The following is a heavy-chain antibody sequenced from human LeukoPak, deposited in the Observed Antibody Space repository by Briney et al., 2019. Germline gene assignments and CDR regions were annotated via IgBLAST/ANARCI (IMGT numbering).Heavy chain of an antibody. CDR2: INWNGGST. D-gene: IGHD2-2*01. J-gene: IGHJ4*02. CDR3: ARLGYCSSTSCYDD. CDR1: GFTFDDYG. V-gene: IGHV3-20*04. Sequence: PGGSLRLPCAASGFTFDDYGMSWVRQAPGKGLEWVSGINWNGGSTGYADSVKGRFTISRDNAKNSLYLQMNSLRAEDTALYYCARLGYCSSTSCYDDWGQGTLVTVSS.